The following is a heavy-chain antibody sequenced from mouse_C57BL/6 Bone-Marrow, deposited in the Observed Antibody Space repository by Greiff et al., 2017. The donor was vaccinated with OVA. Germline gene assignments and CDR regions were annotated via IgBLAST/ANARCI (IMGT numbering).Heavy chain of an antibody. D-gene: IGHD1-1*01. V-gene: IGHV14-4*01. CDR1: GFNIKDDY. CDR2: IDPENGDT. J-gene: IGHJ2*01. Sequence: VQLQQSGAELVRPGASVKLSCTASGFNIKDDYMHWVKQRPEQGLEWIGWIDPENGDTEYASKFQGKATITADTSSNTAYLQLSSLTSVDTAVYYCTTYGGSDFFDYWGQGTTLTVSS. CDR3: TTYGGSDFFDY.